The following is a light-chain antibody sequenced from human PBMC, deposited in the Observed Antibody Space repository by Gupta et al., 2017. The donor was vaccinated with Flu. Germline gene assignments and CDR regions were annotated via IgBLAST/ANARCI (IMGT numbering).Light chain of an antibody. CDR3: SSYTSGSTLVVA. Sequence: HSALTQPASVSGSPGPSITISCAGPTSDVGGYNAVSWSQQRPGTAPKLMSYDGSNRPSGISNRFSGSKSGNTASLTISGLQAEDEADYYCSSYTSGSTLVVAFGGGTKLTVL. CDR2: DGS. J-gene: IGLJ2*01. CDR1: TSDVGGYNA. V-gene: IGLV2-14*01.